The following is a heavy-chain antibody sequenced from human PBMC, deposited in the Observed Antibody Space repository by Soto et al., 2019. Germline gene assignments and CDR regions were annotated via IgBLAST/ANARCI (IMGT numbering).Heavy chain of an antibody. V-gene: IGHV3-23*01. CDR3: ARDVGLDSDDFFAY. CDR1: GFTFTSYG. CDR2: IRGDGGQT. D-gene: IGHD3-9*01. J-gene: IGHJ4*02. Sequence: GGSLRLSCTASGFTFTSYGMGWVRQAPGKGLQWVSTIRGDGGQTHYTDSVKGRFSISRDNSKNTVYLQMDSMRAEDTAMYFCARDVGLDSDDFFAYWGQGTQVTVSS.